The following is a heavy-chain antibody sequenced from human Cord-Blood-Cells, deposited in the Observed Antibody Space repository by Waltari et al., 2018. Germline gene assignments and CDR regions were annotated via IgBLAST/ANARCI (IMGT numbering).Heavy chain of an antibody. J-gene: IGHJ6*02. V-gene: IGHV2-70*01. CDR3: ARMSSSSSYYYYGMDV. CDR2: IDWDDDK. Sequence: QVTLRESGPALVKPTQTLTLTCTFSGFSLSTSGMCVSWIRQPPGKALEWLALIDWDDDKYYSTSLKTRLTISKDTSKNQVVLTMTNMDPVDTATYYCARMSSSSSYYYYGMDVWGQGTTVTVSS. CDR1: GFSLSTSGMC. D-gene: IGHD6-6*01.